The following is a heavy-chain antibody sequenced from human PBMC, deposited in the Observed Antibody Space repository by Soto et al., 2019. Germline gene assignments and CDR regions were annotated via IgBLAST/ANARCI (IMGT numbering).Heavy chain of an antibody. CDR1: GFTFSYYW. CDR3: ASGDRGAFDP. CDR2: IHSDGSST. V-gene: IGHV3-74*01. D-gene: IGHD3-10*01. J-gene: IGHJ3*01. Sequence: EVQLVESGGGLVRPGGSLRLSCAASGFTFSYYWMHWVRQAPGKGLVWVSRIHSDGSSTTYADFVKGRFIISRDNARNTVDLQMKSVRVEDTDVYYCASGDRGAFDPWGQGTVVTVS.